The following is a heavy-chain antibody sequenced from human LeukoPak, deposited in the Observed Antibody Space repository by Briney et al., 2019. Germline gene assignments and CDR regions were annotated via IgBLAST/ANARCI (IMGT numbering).Heavy chain of an antibody. D-gene: IGHD3-22*01. CDR1: GGSISSYY. V-gene: IGHV4-59*08. CDR3: ARQYRGYYDSSGYY. J-gene: IGHJ4*02. Sequence: SETLSLTCTVSGGSISSYYWSWIRQPPGKGLEWIGYIYYSGSTNYNPSLKSRVTISVDTSKNQFSLKLSSVTAADTAVYYCARQYRGYYDSSGYYWGQGTLVTVSS. CDR2: IYYSGST.